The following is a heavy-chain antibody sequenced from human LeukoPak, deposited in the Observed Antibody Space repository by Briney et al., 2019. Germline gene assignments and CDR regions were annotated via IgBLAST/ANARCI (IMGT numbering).Heavy chain of an antibody. Sequence: PGGSLRLSCAAAGFTFSNYWMHWVRQAPGKGLVWVSRINTDGSSTSYADSVKGRFTISRDNAKNTLNLQMNSLRAEDTAVYYCARAFHYYDSSGPHYWGQGTLVTVSS. CDR3: ARAFHYYDSSGPHY. CDR1: GFTFSNYW. J-gene: IGHJ4*02. D-gene: IGHD3-22*01. CDR2: INTDGSST. V-gene: IGHV3-74*01.